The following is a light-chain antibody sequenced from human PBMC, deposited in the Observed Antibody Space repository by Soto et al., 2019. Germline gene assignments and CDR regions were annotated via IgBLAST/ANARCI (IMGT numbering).Light chain of an antibody. Sequence: QSALTQPASVSGSPGQSITISCTGTSSDVGSYNLVSWYQHHPGKAPKLIIYEGSKRPSGVSNRFSGSKSGNTASLTISGLQAEDEADDYCCSSADSSTTYVFGTGTKLTVL. CDR3: CSSADSSTTYV. CDR1: SSDVGSYNL. CDR2: EGS. J-gene: IGLJ1*01. V-gene: IGLV2-23*01.